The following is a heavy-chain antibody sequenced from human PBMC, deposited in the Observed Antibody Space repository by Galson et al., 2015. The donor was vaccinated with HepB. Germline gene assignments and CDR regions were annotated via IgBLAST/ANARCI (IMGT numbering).Heavy chain of an antibody. CDR3: AKCTRHRFLEGRIFDY. Sequence: SLRLSCAVSGFTFDIYAMSWVRQAPGKGLEWVSSINGRADNTYYADSVQGRFTISRDNSKNTRYLQMNSLRADDTAVYYCAKCTRHRFLEGRIFDYWGQGTLVTVSS. V-gene: IGHV3-23*01. CDR1: GFTFDIYA. CDR2: INGRADNT. D-gene: IGHD3-3*01. J-gene: IGHJ4*02.